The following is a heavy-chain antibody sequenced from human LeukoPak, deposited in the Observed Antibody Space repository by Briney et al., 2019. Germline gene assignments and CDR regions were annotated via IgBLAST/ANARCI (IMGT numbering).Heavy chain of an antibody. CDR3: ARGDSSGYYYFEY. CDR2: IYSGGST. J-gene: IGHJ4*02. D-gene: IGHD6-19*01. CDR1: GFTVSSNY. Sequence: PGGSLRLSCAASGFTVSSNYMSWVHQAPGKGLEWVSVIYSGGSTYYADSVKGRFTISRDNSKNTLYLQMNSLRAEDTAVYYCARGDSSGYYYFEYWGQGTLVTVSS. V-gene: IGHV3-53*01.